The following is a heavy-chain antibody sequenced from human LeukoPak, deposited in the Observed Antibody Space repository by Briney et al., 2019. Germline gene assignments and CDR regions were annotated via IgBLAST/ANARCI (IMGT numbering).Heavy chain of an antibody. D-gene: IGHD3-16*01. CDR2: ISGYNGKT. J-gene: IGHJ5*01. CDR1: GYTFTSYG. Sequence: EASVKVSCKAPGYTFTSYGISWVRQAPGQGLEWMGWISGYNGKTKYAQKLQGRVTMTTDTSTSTVYMELRSLRSDDTAVYYCARVGSGLRVSGWFDSWGQGILVTVSS. V-gene: IGHV1-18*01. CDR3: ARVGSGLRVSGWFDS.